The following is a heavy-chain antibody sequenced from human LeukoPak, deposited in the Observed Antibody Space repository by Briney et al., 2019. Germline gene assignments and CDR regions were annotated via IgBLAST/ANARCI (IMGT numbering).Heavy chain of an antibody. D-gene: IGHD2-2*01. CDR3: ARVPSKYCSSTSCYPEGHRLYYYYYGMDV. Sequence: GGSLRLSCAASGFTFSPAWMHWVRQAPGKGLEWVSRINNDGSYINYADSVKGRFTISRDNSKNTLYLQMNSLRAEDTAVYYCARVPSKYCSSTSCYPEGHRLYYYYYGMDVWGQGTTVTVSS. J-gene: IGHJ6*02. V-gene: IGHV3-74*01. CDR2: INNDGSYI. CDR1: GFTFSPAW.